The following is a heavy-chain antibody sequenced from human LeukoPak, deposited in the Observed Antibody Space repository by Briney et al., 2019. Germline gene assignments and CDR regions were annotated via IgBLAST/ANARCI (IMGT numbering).Heavy chain of an antibody. Sequence: GRSLRLSCVASGFIFSDYGIQWVRQAPGKGLEWVAVIAYDGNNTYYGDSVRGRFTISRDNSKKKVYLEMNSLRVEDTAVYYCAKTGMLRRVGYLDVWGKGTAVIVSS. CDR2: IAYDGNNT. D-gene: IGHD1-1*01. CDR1: GFIFSDYG. J-gene: IGHJ6*04. V-gene: IGHV3-30*18. CDR3: AKTGMLRRVGYLDV.